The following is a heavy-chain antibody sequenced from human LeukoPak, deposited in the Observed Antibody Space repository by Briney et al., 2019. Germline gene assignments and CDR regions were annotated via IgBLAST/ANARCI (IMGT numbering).Heavy chain of an antibody. CDR1: GFTFSSYI. D-gene: IGHD1-26*01. V-gene: IGHV3-23*01. CDR3: AKCLGPTETQFDY. Sequence: GGSLRLSCAASGFTFSSYIMHWVRQAPGKGLEWVSGINGGGTTYYANSVKGRFTISRDTSKNTLDLQMNSLRAEDTAIYYCAKCLGPTETQFDYWGQGTLVTVSS. CDR2: INGGGTT. J-gene: IGHJ4*02.